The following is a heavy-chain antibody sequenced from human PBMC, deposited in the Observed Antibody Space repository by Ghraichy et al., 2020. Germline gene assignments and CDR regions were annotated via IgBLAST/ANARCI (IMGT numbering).Heavy chain of an antibody. V-gene: IGHV1-58*01. Sequence: SVKVSCKSSGFTLTSSAVQWVRQARGQRLEWIGWSVVGSGDTKYAQKFQERVTMTRAMSSSTAYMELSSLTSEDTAVYFCAIELNLEYWGQGTLVTVSS. D-gene: IGHD5-24*01. J-gene: IGHJ4*02. CDR2: SVVGSGDT. CDR3: AIELNLEY. CDR1: GFTLTSSA.